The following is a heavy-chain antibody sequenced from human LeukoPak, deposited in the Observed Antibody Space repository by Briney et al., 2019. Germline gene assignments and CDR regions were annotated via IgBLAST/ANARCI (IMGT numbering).Heavy chain of an antibody. Sequence: GASVTVSCKSSVYTFTSHYMHWVRQAPGQGPEWMVWINPNSGGTNYAQNFQGRVTMTRDTSISTAYMELSGLRSDDTAVYYCARCSTPHWIFDAFDIWGQGTMVTVSS. CDR3: ARCSTPHWIFDAFDI. CDR1: VYTFTSHY. J-gene: IGHJ3*02. D-gene: IGHD1-1*01. CDR2: INPNSGGT. V-gene: IGHV1-2*02.